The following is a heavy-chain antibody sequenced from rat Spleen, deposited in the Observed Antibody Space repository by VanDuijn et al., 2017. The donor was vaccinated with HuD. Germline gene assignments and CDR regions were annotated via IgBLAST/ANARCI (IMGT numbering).Heavy chain of an antibody. CDR2: IKAKSNNYAT. J-gene: IGHJ2*01. CDR1: GFTFSTAW. V-gene: IGHV6-6*01. CDR3: AWRGGGDSEGYCDY. D-gene: IGHD1-11*01. Sequence: EVQVLESGGGLVQPGNSLKLSCATSGFTFSTAWMYWYRQFPEKRLEWVARIKAKSNNYATDYTESVKGRFTISRDDSKSSIYLQMNNLKEEDSAIYYCAWRGGGDSEGYCDYWGQGVMVTVSS.